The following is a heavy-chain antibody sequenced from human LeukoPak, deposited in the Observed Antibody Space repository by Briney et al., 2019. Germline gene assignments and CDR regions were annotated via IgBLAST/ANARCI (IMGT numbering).Heavy chain of an antibody. CDR3: ARGRLVAATRGVFDY. CDR2: INHSGST. V-gene: IGHV4-34*01. J-gene: IGHJ4*02. CDR1: GGSFSGYY. D-gene: IGHD2-15*01. Sequence: SETLSLTCAVCGGSFSGYYWNCIRQPPGKGLEWIGEINHSGSTNYNPSLKSRVTISVDTSKNQFSLKLSSVTAADTAVYYCARGRLVAATRGVFDYWGQGTLVTVSS.